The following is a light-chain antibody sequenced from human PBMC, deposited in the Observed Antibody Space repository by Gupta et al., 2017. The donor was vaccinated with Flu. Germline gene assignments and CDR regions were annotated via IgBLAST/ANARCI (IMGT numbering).Light chain of an antibody. CDR2: ANN. V-gene: IGLV1-44*01. Sequence: QSVLTQPPSASGTPGQRVTISCSGSSSNIGSNDVNWYQQLPGTAPKLLIYANNQRPSGVPDRFSASTSATSASLAIRGLQSEDEGFYYGATGDDSPVFGGGTKLTVL. J-gene: IGLJ2*01. CDR1: SSNIGSND. CDR3: ATGDDSPV.